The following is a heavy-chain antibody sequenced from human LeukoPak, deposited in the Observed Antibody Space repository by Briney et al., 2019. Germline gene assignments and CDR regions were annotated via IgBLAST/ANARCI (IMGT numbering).Heavy chain of an antibody. D-gene: IGHD5-18*01. CDR1: GGSFSGYY. V-gene: IGHV4-34*01. CDR3: ARGDGYGYRY. Sequence: SETLSLTCAAYGGSFSGYYWSWIRQPPGKGLEWIGEINHSGSTNYNPSLKSRVTISVDTSKNQFSLKLSSVTAADTAVYYCARGDGYGYRYWGQGTLVTVSS. J-gene: IGHJ4*02. CDR2: INHSGST.